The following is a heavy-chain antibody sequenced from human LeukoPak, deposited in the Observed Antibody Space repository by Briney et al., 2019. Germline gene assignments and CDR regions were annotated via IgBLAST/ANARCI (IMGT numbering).Heavy chain of an antibody. J-gene: IGHJ4*02. V-gene: IGHV3-30*02. CDR2: IRYDGSNK. CDR3: ATPESTLAYYFDY. Sequence: PGGSLRLSCAASGFTFSSYGMHWVRQAPGKGLEWVAFIRYDGSNKYYADSVKGRFTISRDNSKNTLHLQMNSLRAEDTAVYYCATPESTLAYYFDYWGQGTLVTVSS. CDR1: GFTFSSYG. D-gene: IGHD6-6*01.